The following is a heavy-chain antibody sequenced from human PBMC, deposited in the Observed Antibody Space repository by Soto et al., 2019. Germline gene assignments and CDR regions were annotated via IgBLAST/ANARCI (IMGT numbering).Heavy chain of an antibody. J-gene: IGHJ6*02. V-gene: IGHV1-69*01. CDR1: GGTFSSRA. D-gene: IGHD3-16*01. CDR3: ALSRGGIFLGYHGMDT. CDR2: IIPVFGRV. Sequence: QVQLVQSGPEVKKTGTSGKVSCKASGGTFSSRAISWVRQAPGQGLEWMGGIIPVFGRVNYAAKFQDRVTITAGESTGTVYMELSSLRSEYTALYHCALSRGGIFLGYHGMDTWGHGATGSVSS.